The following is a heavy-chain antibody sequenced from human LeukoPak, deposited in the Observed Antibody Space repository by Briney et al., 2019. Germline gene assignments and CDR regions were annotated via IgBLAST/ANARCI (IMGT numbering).Heavy chain of an antibody. V-gene: IGHV1-46*01. CDR3: ARVSDGDYSSGWFYYFDY. CDR1: GYTFTSYY. CDR2: INPSGGST. Sequence: ASVKVSCKASGYTFTSYYMHWVRQAPGQGLEWMGIINPSGGSTSYAQKFQGRVTITRNTSISTAYMELSSLGSEDTAVYYCARVSDGDYSSGWFYYFDYWGQGTLVTVSS. J-gene: IGHJ4*02. D-gene: IGHD6-19*01.